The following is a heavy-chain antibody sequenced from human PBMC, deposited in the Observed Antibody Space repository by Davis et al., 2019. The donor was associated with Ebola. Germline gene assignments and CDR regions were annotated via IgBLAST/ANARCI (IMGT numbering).Heavy chain of an antibody. J-gene: IGHJ4*02. Sequence: GGSLRLSCAASGFTFSSYAMSWVRQAPGKGLEWVSAISSSGGSTYYADSVKGRFTISRDSSKNTLHLQMSSLRAEDTAVYYCARGGGYSSSWGHFDYWGQGTLVTVSS. CDR1: GFTFSSYA. CDR2: ISSSGGST. CDR3: ARGGGYSSSWGHFDY. D-gene: IGHD6-13*01. V-gene: IGHV3-23*01.